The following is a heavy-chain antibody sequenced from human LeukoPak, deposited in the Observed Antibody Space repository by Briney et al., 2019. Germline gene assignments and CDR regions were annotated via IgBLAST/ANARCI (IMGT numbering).Heavy chain of an antibody. CDR2: INHSGST. V-gene: IGHV4-34*01. CDR1: GGSFSGYY. Sequence: PSETLSLTCAVYGGSFSGYYWSWIRQPPGKGLEWIGEINHSGSTNYNPSLKSQVTISVDTSKNQFSLKLSSVTAADTAVYYCARGRRIPRLYYYGSGTSPINGMDVWGQRTTVTVSS. D-gene: IGHD3-10*01. CDR3: ARGRRIPRLYYYGSGTSPINGMDV. J-gene: IGHJ6*02.